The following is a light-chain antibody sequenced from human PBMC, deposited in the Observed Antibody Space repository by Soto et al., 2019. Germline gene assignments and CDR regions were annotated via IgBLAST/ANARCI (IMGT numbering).Light chain of an antibody. J-gene: IGKJ1*01. CDR2: WAS. Sequence: DFVMTQSPDSLAVSLGERATINCKSSQSVLYTSNNQNYLAWYQQKPGQPPKLLIYWASTRESGVPDRFSGSGSGTDFTLTISSLQAEDVAVYYCQQYYATPPAFGQGTKVEVK. CDR3: QQYYATPPA. V-gene: IGKV4-1*01. CDR1: QSVLYTSNNQNY.